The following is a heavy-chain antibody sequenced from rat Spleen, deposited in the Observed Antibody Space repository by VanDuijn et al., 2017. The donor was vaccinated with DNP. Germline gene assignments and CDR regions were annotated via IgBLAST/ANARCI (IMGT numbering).Heavy chain of an antibody. D-gene: IGHD1-2*01. CDR3: ARSPETSYIYFPWAY. J-gene: IGHJ3*01. CDR2: IWNNGGT. V-gene: IGHV2-41*01. CDR1: GFSLTSYG. Sequence: QVQLKESGPGLVQPSQTLSLTCTVSGFSLTSYGVSWVRQPPGEGLEWMGVIWNNGGTRYNSVLKSRLSISRDTSKRQVFLKMNSLQTEDTATYYWARSPETSYIYFPWAYWGQGTLVTVSS.